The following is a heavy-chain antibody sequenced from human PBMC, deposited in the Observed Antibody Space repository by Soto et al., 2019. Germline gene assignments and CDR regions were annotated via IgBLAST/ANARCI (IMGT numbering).Heavy chain of an antibody. J-gene: IGHJ4*02. CDR1: GFTVSSNY. CDR2: IYSGGST. V-gene: IGHV3-66*01. Sequence: GGSLRLSCAASGFTVSSNYMSWVRQAPGKGLEWVSVIYSGGSTYYADSVKGRFTISRDNSKDTLYLQMNSLRAEDTAVYYCARDSAAADPLPFDYWGQGTLVTVSS. D-gene: IGHD6-13*01. CDR3: ARDSAAADPLPFDY.